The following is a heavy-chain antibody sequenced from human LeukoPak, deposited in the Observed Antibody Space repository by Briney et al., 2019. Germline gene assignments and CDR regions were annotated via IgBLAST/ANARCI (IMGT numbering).Heavy chain of an antibody. CDR2: IWYDGSDK. D-gene: IGHD2-15*01. CDR3: ARGFGIIVVVVAAPSWFDP. CDR1: GFTFSSHG. J-gene: IGHJ5*02. Sequence: LAGGSLRLSCAASGFTFSSHGMHWVRQAPGKGLEWVAVIWYDGSDKKYADSVKGRFTISRDNSKKTLHLQMNSLRAEDTAVYYCARGFGIIVVVVAAPSWFDPWGQGTLVTVSS. V-gene: IGHV3-33*01.